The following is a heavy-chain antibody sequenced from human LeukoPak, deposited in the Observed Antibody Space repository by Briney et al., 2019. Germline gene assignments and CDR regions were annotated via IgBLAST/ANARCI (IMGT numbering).Heavy chain of an antibody. CDR2: IYYSGST. V-gene: IGHV4-31*03. CDR3: ARGKYYGDYADY. Sequence: TLSLTCTVSGGSISSGGYYWSWIRQHPGKGLEWIGYIYYSGSTYYNPSLKSRVTISVDTSKNQFSLKLSSVTAADTAVYYCARGKYYGDYADYWGQGTLVTVSS. J-gene: IGHJ4*02. CDR1: GGSISSGGYY. D-gene: IGHD4-17*01.